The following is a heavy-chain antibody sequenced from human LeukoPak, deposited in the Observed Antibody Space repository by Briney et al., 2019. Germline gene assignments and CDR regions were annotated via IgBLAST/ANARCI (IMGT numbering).Heavy chain of an antibody. CDR3: ARVRRGRYSSSWTYYYYMDV. V-gene: IGHV4-59*10. CDR2: IYTSGST. CDR1: GGSFSGYY. D-gene: IGHD6-13*01. J-gene: IGHJ6*03. Sequence: SETLSLTCAVYGGSFSGYYWSWIRQPPGKGLEWIGRIYTSGSTNYNPSLKSRVTMSVDTSKNQFSLKLSSVTAADTAVYYCARVRRGRYSSSWTYYYYMDVWGKGTTVTISS.